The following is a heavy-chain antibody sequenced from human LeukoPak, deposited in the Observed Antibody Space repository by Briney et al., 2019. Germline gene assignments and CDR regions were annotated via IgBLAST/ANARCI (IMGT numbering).Heavy chain of an antibody. J-gene: IGHJ4*02. V-gene: IGHV3-30*18. CDR1: EFISVAFG. CDR2: ISYDGSNK. D-gene: IGHD6-19*01. Sequence: PGGSLKPPVLSFEFISVAFGIHGFAQAPAKGLNGVHFISYDGSNKYHADSVKGRFTISRDNSKNTLYLQMNSLRAEDTAVYYCAKDRAQWLVGLFDYWGQGTLVTVSS. CDR3: AKDRAQWLVGLFDY.